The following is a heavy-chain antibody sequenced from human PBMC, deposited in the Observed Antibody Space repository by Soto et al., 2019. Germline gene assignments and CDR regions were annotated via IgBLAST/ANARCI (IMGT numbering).Heavy chain of an antibody. J-gene: IGHJ6*02. CDR2: INSDGSST. CDR3: ARDRGGYGMDV. Sequence: AGGSLRLSCAASGFTFSSYWMHWVRQAPGKGLVWVSRINSDGSSTNYADSVKGRFTISRDDAKNTLYLQMNSLRAEDTAVYYCARDRGGYGMDVWGQGTTVTVSS. V-gene: IGHV3-74*01. D-gene: IGHD2-15*01. CDR1: GFTFSSYW.